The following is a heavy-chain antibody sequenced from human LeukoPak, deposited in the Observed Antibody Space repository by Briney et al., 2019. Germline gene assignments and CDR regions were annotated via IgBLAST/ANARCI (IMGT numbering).Heavy chain of an antibody. CDR3: ARRRLVARRFANWFDP. CDR1: GGSISSGSYY. Sequence: PSQTLSLTCTVSGGSISSGSYYWSWIRQPAGKGLEWIGRIYTSGSTNYNPSLKSRVTISVDKSKNQFSLKLSSVTAADTAVYYCARRRLVARRFANWFDPWGQGTLVTVSS. J-gene: IGHJ5*02. D-gene: IGHD3-3*01. CDR2: IYTSGST. V-gene: IGHV4-61*02.